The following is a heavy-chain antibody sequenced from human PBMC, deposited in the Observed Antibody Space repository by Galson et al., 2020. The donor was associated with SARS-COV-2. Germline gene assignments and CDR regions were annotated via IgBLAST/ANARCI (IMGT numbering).Heavy chain of an antibody. Sequence: SVKVSCKPSGGSLSNFAINWVRQAPGQGPEWMGGIIPFFGTTDYVEKFQGRVTFSADESTTTAYMELSSLSSEDTAVYYCATKQSDTETNTYYYYYHAVDVWGQGTTVTVSS. CDR2: IIPFFGTT. D-gene: IGHD1-7*01. CDR3: ATKQSDTETNTYYYYYHAVDV. J-gene: IGHJ6*02. V-gene: IGHV1-69*13. CDR1: GGSLSNFA.